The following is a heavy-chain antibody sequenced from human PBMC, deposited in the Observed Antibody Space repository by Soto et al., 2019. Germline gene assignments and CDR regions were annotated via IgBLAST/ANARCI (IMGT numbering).Heavy chain of an antibody. CDR3: ARAIAVADPSSHFDY. CDR2: TYYRSKWYN. CDR1: GDSVSSNSAA. D-gene: IGHD6-19*01. J-gene: IGHJ4*02. V-gene: IGHV6-1*01. Sequence: PSRTLSLTCAISGDSVSSNSAAWNWIRQSPSRGLEWLGRTYYRSKWYNDYAVSVKSRITINPDTSKNQFSLQLNSVTPEDTAVYYCARAIAVADPSSHFDYWGQGTLVTVSS.